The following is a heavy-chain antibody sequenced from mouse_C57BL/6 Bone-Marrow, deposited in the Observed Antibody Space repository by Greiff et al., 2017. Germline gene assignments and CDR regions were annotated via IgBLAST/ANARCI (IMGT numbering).Heavy chain of an antibody. V-gene: IGHV1-19*01. Sequence: VQLKQSGPVLVKPGASVKMSCKASGYTFTDYYMNWVKQSHGKSLEWIGVINPYNGGTSYNQKFKGKATLTVDKSSSTAYMELNSLTSEDSAVYYCAGYDYEFYAMDYWGQGTSVTVSS. D-gene: IGHD2-4*01. CDR3: AGYDYEFYAMDY. CDR2: INPYNGGT. CDR1: GYTFTDYY. J-gene: IGHJ4*01.